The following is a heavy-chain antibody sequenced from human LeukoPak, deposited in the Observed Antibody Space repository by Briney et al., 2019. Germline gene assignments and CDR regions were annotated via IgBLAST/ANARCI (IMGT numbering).Heavy chain of an antibody. V-gene: IGHV3-11*01. J-gene: IGHJ4*02. D-gene: IGHD3-9*01. CDR1: GFTFSDKY. CDR2: IDGSGSTM. Sequence: PGGSLRLSCAASGFTFSDKYMTWIRQAPGKGLEWLAHIDGSGSTMYYANSVKGRFTISRDNRKKSLSLQMNSLRAEDTAVYYCAKSNYDILTGYSDGWGQGTLVTVSS. CDR3: AKSNYDILTGYSDG.